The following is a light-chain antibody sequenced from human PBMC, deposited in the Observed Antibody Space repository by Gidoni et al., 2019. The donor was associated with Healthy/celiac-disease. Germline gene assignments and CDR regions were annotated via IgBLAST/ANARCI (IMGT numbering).Light chain of an antibody. CDR1: QSVSSY. V-gene: IGKV3-11*01. CDR2: DAS. CDR3: QQRSNWPIT. J-gene: IGKJ5*01. Sequence: EIVLTQSPATLSLSPGERATLSCRASQSVSSYLAWYQQKPGQAPRLLIYDASNRATGIPARFSGSGSGTAFTLTLRSLEPEDFAVYYCQQRSNWPITFGQGTRLEI.